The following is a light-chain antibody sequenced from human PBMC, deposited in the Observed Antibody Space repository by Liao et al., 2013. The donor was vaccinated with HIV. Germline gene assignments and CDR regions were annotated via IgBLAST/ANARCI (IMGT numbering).Light chain of an antibody. CDR1: NIGSKT. CDR2: SDA. J-gene: IGLJ1*01. Sequence: SYVLTQPPSLSVAPGTTARITCGGNNIGSKTVHWYQQQPGQAPVLVIYSDAERPSGIPERFAGSNSANTATLTISTVEAGDEADYYCQAWDSGSAVFGTGTKVTVL. CDR3: QAWDSGSAV. V-gene: IGLV3-21*01.